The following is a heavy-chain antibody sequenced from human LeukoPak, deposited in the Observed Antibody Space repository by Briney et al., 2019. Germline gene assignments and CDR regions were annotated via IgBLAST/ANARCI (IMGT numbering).Heavy chain of an antibody. CDR2: ISSSGSSSTK. CDR3: AKDQSGSSGLTNCFDY. V-gene: IGHV3-11*01. J-gene: IGHJ4*02. Sequence: GGSLRLSCAASGFTFSDYYMSWIRQAPGKGLEWVSYISSSGSSSTKYYADSVKGRFTISRDNAKNTLYLQMNSLRAEDTAVYYCAKDQSGSSGLTNCFDYWGQGTLVTVSS. D-gene: IGHD1-26*01. CDR1: GFTFSDYY.